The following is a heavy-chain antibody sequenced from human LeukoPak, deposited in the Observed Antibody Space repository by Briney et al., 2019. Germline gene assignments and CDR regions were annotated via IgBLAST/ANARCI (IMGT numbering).Heavy chain of an antibody. V-gene: IGHV4-4*07. J-gene: IGHJ3*02. CDR1: GGSINNYY. D-gene: IGHD4-11*01. CDR2: IFTSGST. Sequence: SETLSLTCAVSGGSINNYYLSWIRQPDGKGLEWIGRIFTSGSTNYNASLKSRVTMSVDTSKNQFSLKLRSMTAADTAVYYCARAPVTVKDSFDIWGQGTMLTVSS. CDR3: ARAPVTVKDSFDI.